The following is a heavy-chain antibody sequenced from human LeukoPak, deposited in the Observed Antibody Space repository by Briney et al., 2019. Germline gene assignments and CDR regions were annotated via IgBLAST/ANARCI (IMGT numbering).Heavy chain of an antibody. Sequence: SETLSLTCTVSGGSVSSGGFYWTWIRQPPGKGLEWIGYIYYSGSTNYNPSLKSRVTISVDTSKNQFSLKLSSVTAADTAVYHCAREAMYSYGNNFDYWGQGTLVTVSS. CDR1: GGSVSSGGFY. J-gene: IGHJ4*02. D-gene: IGHD5-18*01. CDR3: AREAMYSYGNNFDY. CDR2: IYYSGST. V-gene: IGHV4-61*08.